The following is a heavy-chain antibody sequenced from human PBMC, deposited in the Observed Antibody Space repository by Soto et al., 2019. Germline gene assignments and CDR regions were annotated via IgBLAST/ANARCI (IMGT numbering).Heavy chain of an antibody. CDR2: IKQDGSEK. V-gene: IGHV3-7*01. CDR3: ARDPSVVVVAATPYYYYGMDV. D-gene: IGHD2-15*01. CDR1: GFTFSSYW. J-gene: IGHJ6*02. Sequence: EVQLVESGGGLVQPGGSLRLSCAASGFTFSSYWMSWVRQAPGKGLEWVANIKQDGSEKYYVDSVKGRFTISRDNAKNSLYLQMNSLRAEDTAVYYCARDPSVVVVAATPYYYYGMDVWGQGTKVTVSS.